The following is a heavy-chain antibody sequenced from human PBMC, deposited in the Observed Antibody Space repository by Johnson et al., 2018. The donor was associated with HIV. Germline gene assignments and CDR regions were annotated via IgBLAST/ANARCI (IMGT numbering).Heavy chain of an antibody. CDR3: RLVEAIWYDSSGPSDAFDI. Sequence: MLLVESGGGVVQPGRSLRLSCAASGFTFSTYVMHWVRQAPGKGLEWVGRIKSKTDGGTTDYAAPVKGRFTISRDDSKNTLYLQINSLKTEDTAVYYCRLVEAIWYDSSGPSDAFDIWGQGTMVTVSS. V-gene: IGHV3-15*01. J-gene: IGHJ3*02. D-gene: IGHD3-22*01. CDR1: GFTFSTYV. CDR2: IKSKTDGGTT.